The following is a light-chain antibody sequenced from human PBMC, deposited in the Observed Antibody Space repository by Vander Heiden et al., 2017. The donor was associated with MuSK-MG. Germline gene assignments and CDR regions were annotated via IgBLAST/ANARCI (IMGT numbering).Light chain of an antibody. CDR3: QQSSSTPST. V-gene: IGKV1-39*01. CDR2: TAS. J-gene: IGKJ2*01. Sequence: DIQLTQSPSSLSASVGDRVTITCRASQSIGSYLNWYPLKLGKAPMLLIYTASTLQSGVPSRFSGSGSGTDFTLTISSLQPEDFATYYCQQSSSTPSTFGQGTKLEIK. CDR1: QSIGSY.